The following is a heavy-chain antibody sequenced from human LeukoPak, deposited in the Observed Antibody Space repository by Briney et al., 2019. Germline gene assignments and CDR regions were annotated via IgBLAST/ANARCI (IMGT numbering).Heavy chain of an antibody. CDR1: GYSFTSYW. J-gene: IGHJ3*02. Sequence: GESLKISCKGSGYSFTSYWIGWVRQMPGKGLEWMGIFYPGDSDTRYSPSFQGQVTISADNSISTVYLQWSSLKASDTAMYYCARRSSGGAVAATFDAFDIWGQGTKVTVSS. D-gene: IGHD6-19*01. V-gene: IGHV5-51*01. CDR3: ARRSSGGAVAATFDAFDI. CDR2: FYPGDSDT.